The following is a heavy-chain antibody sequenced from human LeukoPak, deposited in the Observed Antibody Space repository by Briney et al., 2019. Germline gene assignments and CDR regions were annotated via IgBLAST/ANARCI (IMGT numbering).Heavy chain of an antibody. CDR1: GYTFTSYG. V-gene: IGHV1-18*01. D-gene: IGHD6-19*01. CDR3: ARKSSGWSDYYYYYMDV. Sequence: ASVKVSCKAFGYTFTSYGISWVRQAPGQGLEWMGWISAYNGNTNYAQKLQGRVTMTTDTSTSTAYMELRSLRSDDTAVYYCARKSSGWSDYYYYYMDVWGKGTTVTVSS. J-gene: IGHJ6*03. CDR2: ISAYNGNT.